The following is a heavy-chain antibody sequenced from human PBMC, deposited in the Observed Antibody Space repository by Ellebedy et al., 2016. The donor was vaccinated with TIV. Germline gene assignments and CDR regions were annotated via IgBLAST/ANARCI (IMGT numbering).Heavy chain of an antibody. D-gene: IGHD2-15*01. V-gene: IGHV3-30*03. CDR2: ISSDGSKK. Sequence: PGGSLRLSCAASGYRFTSYGMHWVRQAPGKGLEWVSFISSDGSKKYYTDSVKGRFTISRDDSKNTVNLEMSSLRDEDTARYYCARGYCSGGICRESVWGQGTTVTVSS. CDR3: ARGYCSGGICRESV. J-gene: IGHJ6*02. CDR1: GYRFTSYG.